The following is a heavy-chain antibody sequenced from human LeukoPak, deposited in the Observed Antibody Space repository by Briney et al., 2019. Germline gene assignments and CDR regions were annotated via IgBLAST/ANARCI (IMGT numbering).Heavy chain of an antibody. CDR1: GCTFINNW. D-gene: IGHD1-26*01. V-gene: IGHV1-46*01. CDR2: INPTGTGT. Sequence: ASVTVSCKASGCTFINNWMHWVRQAPGQGLEWIGLINPTGTGTLYAQKLQGRVTMTRDMSTSTDYIELRSLRSEDTAVYYCARDNSVGETAWWFDPWGQGTLVTVSS. J-gene: IGHJ5*02. CDR3: ARDNSVGETAWWFDP.